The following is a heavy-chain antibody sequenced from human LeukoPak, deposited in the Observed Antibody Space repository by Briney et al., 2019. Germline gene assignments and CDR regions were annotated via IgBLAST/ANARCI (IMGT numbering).Heavy chain of an antibody. D-gene: IGHD3-3*01. CDR3: AREANPAKYYDFWSGYYTGYYYYYYMDV. V-gene: IGHV3-20*04. Sequence: GSLRLSCAASGFTFDDDGMSWVRQAPGKGLEWGSGLNWHGGSTGYADSVKGRFTISRDNAKNSLYLQMNSLRAEDTALYYCAREANPAKYYDFWSGYYTGYYYYYYMDVWGKGTTVTVSS. CDR2: LNWHGGST. J-gene: IGHJ6*03. CDR1: GFTFDDDG.